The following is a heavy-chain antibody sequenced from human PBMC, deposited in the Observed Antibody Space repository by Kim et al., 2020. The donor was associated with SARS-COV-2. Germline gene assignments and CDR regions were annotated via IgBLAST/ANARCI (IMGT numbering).Heavy chain of an antibody. CDR2: ISGSGGST. Sequence: GGSLRLSCAASGFTFSSYAMTWVRQAPGKGLEWVSAISGSGGSTYYADSVKGRFTISRDNSKNTLYLQMNNLRAEDTAVYHCAKTACTSCYGGDYWGQGTLVTVSS. D-gene: IGHD2-2*01. CDR3: AKTACTSCYGGDY. J-gene: IGHJ4*02. V-gene: IGHV3-23*01. CDR1: GFTFSSYA.